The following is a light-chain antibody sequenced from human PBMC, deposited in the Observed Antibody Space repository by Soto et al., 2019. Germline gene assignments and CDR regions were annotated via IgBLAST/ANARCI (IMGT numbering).Light chain of an antibody. Sequence: DIQMTQSPSSLSASVGDRVTITCRASQSITKYLNWYRQKPGKAPELLIYGAATLQSGVPSRFSGSGSGTEFTLTISSLQPEDFATYYCQHTYSSPRTFGQGTKV. J-gene: IGKJ1*01. V-gene: IGKV1-39*01. CDR3: QHTYSSPRT. CDR1: QSITKY. CDR2: GAA.